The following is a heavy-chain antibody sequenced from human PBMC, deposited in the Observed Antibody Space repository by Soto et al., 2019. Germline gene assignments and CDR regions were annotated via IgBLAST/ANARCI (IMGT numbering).Heavy chain of an antibody. Sequence: EVQLVESGGGLVQPGGSLRLSCAASGFTFSDHYMDWVRQAPGKGLEWVGRIRNKANSYITEYAASVQGRFTVSRDDSKNSLYLQMNSLKTEDTALYYCASPQRRDSDWSYYWGQGILVTVSS. CDR2: IRNKANSYIT. J-gene: IGHJ4*02. CDR1: GFTFSDHY. CDR3: ASPQRRDSDWSYY. V-gene: IGHV3-72*01. D-gene: IGHD6-19*01.